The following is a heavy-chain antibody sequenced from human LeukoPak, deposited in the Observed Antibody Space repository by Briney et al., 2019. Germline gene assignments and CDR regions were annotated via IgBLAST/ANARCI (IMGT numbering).Heavy chain of an antibody. CDR2: IGVGGDT. J-gene: IGHJ4*02. Sequence: GGSLRLSCVASGFNFSKNDMHWVPQTTERGLEWVSAIGVGGDTYYADPVKGRFTISRENGKNSVYLQMNSLRAGDTALYFCAKAFDYNGLRGEGGSFDCWGQGALVTVSS. CDR1: GFNFSKND. V-gene: IGHV3-13*01. CDR3: AKAFDYNGLRGEGGSFDC. D-gene: IGHD4-11*01.